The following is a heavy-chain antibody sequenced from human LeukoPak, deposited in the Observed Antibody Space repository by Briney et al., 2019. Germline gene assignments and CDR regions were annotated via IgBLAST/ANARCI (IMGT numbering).Heavy chain of an antibody. J-gene: IGHJ3*02. CDR2: ISYDGSNK. D-gene: IGHD2-15*01. V-gene: IGHV3-30*04. CDR3: ARDAPDCTGGSCYALGAFDI. CDR1: GITFSSYA. Sequence: GGSLRLSCVASGITFSSYAMHWVRQAPGKGLEWMAVISYDGSNKYYADSVKGRFTISRDNSKNTLYLQVNSLRVEDTAVYYCARDAPDCTGGSCYALGAFDIWGQGTMVTVSS.